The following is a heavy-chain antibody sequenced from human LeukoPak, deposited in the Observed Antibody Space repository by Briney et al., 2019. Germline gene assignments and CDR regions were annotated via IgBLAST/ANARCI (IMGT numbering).Heavy chain of an antibody. CDR3: ARGETAVTSYLHF. V-gene: IGHV3-48*02. J-gene: IGHJ4*02. D-gene: IGHD4-17*01. CDR1: GFTFSSYS. CDR2: ISISSSTI. Sequence: GGSLRLSCAASGFTFSSYSMNWVRQAPGKGLEWVSYISISSSTIYYADSVKGRFTISRDNAKNSLYLQMNSLRDEDTAVYYCARGETAVTSYLHFWGQGTLVTVSS.